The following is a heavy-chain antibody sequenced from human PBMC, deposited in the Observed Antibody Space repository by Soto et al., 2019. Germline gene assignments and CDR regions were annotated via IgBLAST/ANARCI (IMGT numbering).Heavy chain of an antibody. CDR2: IYHTGNA. J-gene: IGHJ5*02. CDR1: GDSISNSRFY. D-gene: IGHD3-22*01. V-gene: IGHV4-39*01. CDR3: ARDYFDSSDYTTNWFDP. Sequence: QLQLQESGPGLVKSSETLSLTCSVSGDSISNSRFYWAWIRQPPGEGLEWIGSIYHTGNAYYNPSLNSRVTIFVDTSKNQFSLKLTSVTAADTALYYCARDYFDSSDYTTNWFDPWGQGTLVTVSS.